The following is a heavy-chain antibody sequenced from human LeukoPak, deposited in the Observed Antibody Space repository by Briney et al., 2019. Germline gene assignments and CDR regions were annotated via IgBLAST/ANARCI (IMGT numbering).Heavy chain of an antibody. Sequence: LETLSLTCTVSGGSISSYYWSWIRQPPGKGLEWIGYIYYSGSTNYNPSLKSRVTISVDTSKNQFSLKLSSVTAADTAVYYCALRPGIAVAGTGEDAFDIWGQGTMVTVSS. J-gene: IGHJ3*02. CDR2: IYYSGST. V-gene: IGHV4-59*08. D-gene: IGHD6-19*01. CDR1: GGSISSYY. CDR3: ALRPGIAVAGTGEDAFDI.